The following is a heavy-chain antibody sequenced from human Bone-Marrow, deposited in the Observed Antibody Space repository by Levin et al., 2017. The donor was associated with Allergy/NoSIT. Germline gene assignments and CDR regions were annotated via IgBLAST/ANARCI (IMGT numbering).Heavy chain of an antibody. CDR3: ARGYGFDY. CDR2: IGTAGDT. CDR1: GFTFSSYD. V-gene: IGHV3-13*01. Sequence: GESLKISCAASGFTFSSYDMHWVRQATGKGLEWVSAIGTAGDTYYPGSVKGRFTISRENAKNSLYLQMNSLRAGDTAVYYCARGYGFDYWGQGTLVTVSS. J-gene: IGHJ4*02. D-gene: IGHD1-1*01.